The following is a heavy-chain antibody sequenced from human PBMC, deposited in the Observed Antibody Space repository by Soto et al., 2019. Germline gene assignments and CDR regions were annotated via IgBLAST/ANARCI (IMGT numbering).Heavy chain of an antibody. Sequence: RASVKVSCKASGYTFTSYAMHWVRQAPGQRLEWMGWINAGNGNTKYSQKFQGRVTITRDTSASTAYMELSSLRSEDTAVYYCARNRVLLWFGESEGFDPWGQGTLVTVSS. V-gene: IGHV1-3*01. CDR2: INAGNGNT. D-gene: IGHD3-10*01. J-gene: IGHJ5*02. CDR3: ARNRVLLWFGESEGFDP. CDR1: GYTFTSYA.